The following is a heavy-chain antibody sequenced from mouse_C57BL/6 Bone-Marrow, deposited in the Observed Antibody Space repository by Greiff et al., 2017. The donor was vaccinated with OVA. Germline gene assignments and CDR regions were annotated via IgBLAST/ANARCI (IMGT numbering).Heavy chain of an antibody. CDR1: GFTFSSYA. J-gene: IGHJ3*01. D-gene: IGHD3-3*01. CDR3: AREGLPPFAY. CDR2: ISDGGSYT. Sequence: EVQVVESGGGLVKPGGSLKLSCAASGFTFSSYAMSWVRQTPEKRLEWVATISDGGSYTYYPDNVKGRFTISRDNAKNKLYLQMSHLKSEDTAMYYCAREGLPPFAYWGQGTLVTVSA. V-gene: IGHV5-4*01.